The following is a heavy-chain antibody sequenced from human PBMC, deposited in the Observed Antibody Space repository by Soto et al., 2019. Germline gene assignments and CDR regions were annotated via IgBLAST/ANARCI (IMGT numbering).Heavy chain of an antibody. V-gene: IGHV1-18*01. CDR1: GYTFTSYG. D-gene: IGHD6-13*01. J-gene: IGHJ4*02. Sequence: GYTFTSYGISWVRQAPGQGLEWMGWISAYNGNTNYAQKLQGRVTMTTDTSTSTAYMELRSLRSDDTAVYYCARDLAAGNCDYWGQGTLVTVSS. CDR2: ISAYNGNT. CDR3: ARDLAAGNCDY.